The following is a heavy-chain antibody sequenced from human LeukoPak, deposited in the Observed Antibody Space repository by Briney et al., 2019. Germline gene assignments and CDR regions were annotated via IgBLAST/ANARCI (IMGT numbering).Heavy chain of an antibody. CDR3: ARVKDPGGYYYYYYMDV. Sequence: SETLSLTCTVSGDSISSYYWSWIRQAPGKGLEWIGEINRGGTKYNPSLKSRVTISVDTSKNQFSLKLSSVTAADTAMYYCARVKDPGGYYYYYYMDVWGKGTTVTVSS. V-gene: IGHV4-34*01. D-gene: IGHD1-1*01. CDR1: GDSISSYY. CDR2: INRGGT. J-gene: IGHJ6*03.